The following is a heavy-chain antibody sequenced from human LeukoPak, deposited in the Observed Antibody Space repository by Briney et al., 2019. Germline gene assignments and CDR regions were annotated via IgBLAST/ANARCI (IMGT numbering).Heavy chain of an antibody. Sequence: GGSLRLSCAASGFTFSSYAMSWVRQAPGKGLEWVSYISSSSSTIYYADSVKGRFTISRDNAKNSLYLQMNSLRAEDTAVYYRARGAPKYSSSTNWFDPWGQGTLVTVSS. CDR2: ISSSSSTI. CDR1: GFTFSSYA. D-gene: IGHD6-13*01. J-gene: IGHJ5*02. CDR3: ARGAPKYSSSTNWFDP. V-gene: IGHV3-48*01.